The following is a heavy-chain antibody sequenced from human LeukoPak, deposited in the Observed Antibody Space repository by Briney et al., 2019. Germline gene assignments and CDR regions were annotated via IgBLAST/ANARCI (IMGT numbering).Heavy chain of an antibody. CDR3: AVMYSSSWYWFDP. CDR1: GGSFSGYY. J-gene: IGHJ5*02. Sequence: PSETLSLTCAVYGGSFSGYYWSWIRQPPGKGLEWIGEINHSGSTNYNPSLKSRVTISVDTSKTQVSLKLSSVTAADTAVYYCAVMYSSSWYWFDPWGQGTLVTVSS. CDR2: INHSGST. V-gene: IGHV4-34*01. D-gene: IGHD6-13*01.